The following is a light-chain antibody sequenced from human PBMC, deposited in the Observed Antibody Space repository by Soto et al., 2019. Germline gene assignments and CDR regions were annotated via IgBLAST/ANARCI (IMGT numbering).Light chain of an antibody. Sequence: DIQMTQSPSSLSASVGDRVTITCRASQSISSYLNWYQQKPGKAPKLLIYAASSLQSGVPSRFSGSVSGTDFTHTISSLQPEDFATYYCQQSYSTPRTFGQGTKVDIK. CDR2: AAS. CDR3: QQSYSTPRT. V-gene: IGKV1-39*01. J-gene: IGKJ1*01. CDR1: QSISSY.